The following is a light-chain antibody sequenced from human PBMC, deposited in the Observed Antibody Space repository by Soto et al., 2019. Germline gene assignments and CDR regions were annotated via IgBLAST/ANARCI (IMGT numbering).Light chain of an antibody. CDR2: EVS. Sequence: QSVLTQPASVSGSPGQSITISCTGTSSDVGGYDYVSWYQLHPGKAPKLMVFEVSNRPSGVSYRFSGSKSGNTASLTISGLRSEDEADYYCTATDDRLTGPVFGGGTKLTVL. V-gene: IGLV2-14*01. J-gene: IGLJ2*01. CDR3: TATDDRLTGPV. CDR1: SSDVGGYDY.